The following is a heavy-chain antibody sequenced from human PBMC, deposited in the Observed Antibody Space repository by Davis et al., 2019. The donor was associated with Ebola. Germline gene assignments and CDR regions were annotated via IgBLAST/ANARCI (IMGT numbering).Heavy chain of an antibody. V-gene: IGHV3-30-3*01. CDR2: ISYDGSNK. Sequence: GESLKISCAASGFTFSSYAMHWVRQAPGKGLEWVAVISYDGSNKYYADSVKGRFTISRDNSKNTLYLQMNSLRAEDTAVYYCARAYPAAEFDYWGQGTLVTVSS. CDR3: ARAYPAAEFDY. D-gene: IGHD6-13*01. CDR1: GFTFSSYA. J-gene: IGHJ4*02.